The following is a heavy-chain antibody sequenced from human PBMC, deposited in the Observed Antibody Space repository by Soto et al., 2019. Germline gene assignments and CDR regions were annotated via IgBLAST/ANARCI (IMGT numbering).Heavy chain of an antibody. V-gene: IGHV4-59*08. CDR3: ARLSLIQLYDLWSGYPSDAFDI. J-gene: IGHJ3*02. D-gene: IGHD3-3*01. CDR1: GGSISSYY. Sequence: PSETLSLTCTVSGGSISSYYWSWIRQPPGKGLEWIGYIYYSGSTNYNPSLKSRVTISVDTSKNQFSLKLSSVTAADTAVYYCARLSLIQLYDLWSGYPSDAFDIWGQGTMVTVSS. CDR2: IYYSGST.